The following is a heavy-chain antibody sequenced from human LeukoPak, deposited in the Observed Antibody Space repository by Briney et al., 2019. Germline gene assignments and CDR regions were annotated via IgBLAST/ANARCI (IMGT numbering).Heavy chain of an antibody. Sequence: GGSLRLSCAASGFTFSDYAMHWVRQAPGKGLEWVTLISYNGVNKYYADSVKGRFTISRDNSKNTLYLQMDSLRAEDTAVYYCARVGRSGDLLDAGRYNWFDPWGQGTLVTVSS. V-gene: IGHV3-30-3*01. CDR1: GFTFSDYA. CDR3: ARVGRSGDLLDAGRYNWFDP. D-gene: IGHD3-10*01. J-gene: IGHJ5*02. CDR2: ISYNGVNK.